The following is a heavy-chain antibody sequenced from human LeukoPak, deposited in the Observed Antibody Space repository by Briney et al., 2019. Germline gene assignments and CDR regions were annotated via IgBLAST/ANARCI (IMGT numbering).Heavy chain of an antibody. Sequence: ASVKVSCKASGYTFTMYAISWVRQAPGQGLEWMGGFIPIFGTVNYAQKFQGRVTITADESTNTAYMELSSLTYEDTAVYYCARDKGPVAGMYYYYYMDVWGKGTTVTVSS. CDR1: GYTFTMYA. D-gene: IGHD6-19*01. J-gene: IGHJ6*03. CDR3: ARDKGPVAGMYYYYYMDV. CDR2: FIPIFGTV. V-gene: IGHV1-69*13.